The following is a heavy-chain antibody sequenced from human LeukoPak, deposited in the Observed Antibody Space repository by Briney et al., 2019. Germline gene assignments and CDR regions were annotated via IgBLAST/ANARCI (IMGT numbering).Heavy chain of an antibody. D-gene: IGHD3-16*01. CDR2: ISSSSSYI. J-gene: IGHJ4*02. CDR3: AREGDLYGYYFDY. CDR1: GFTFSSYS. V-gene: IGHV3-21*01. Sequence: PGGSLRLSCAASGFTFSSYSTNWVRQAPGKGLEWVSSISSSSSYIYYADSVKGRFTISRDNAKNSLYLQMNSLRAEDTAVYYCAREGDLYGYYFDYWGQGTLVTVSS.